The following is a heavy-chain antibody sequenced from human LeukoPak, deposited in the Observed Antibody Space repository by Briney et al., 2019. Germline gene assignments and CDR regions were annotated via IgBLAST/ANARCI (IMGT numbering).Heavy chain of an antibody. CDR3: ATDRGWRTSGYYLYYFEY. J-gene: IGHJ4*02. CDR1: GFTFRNYV. Sequence: GGSLRLSCAASGFTFRNYVIHWVRQAPGKGLEWVASIKHDGSEKYYVDSVRGRFTISRDNTMNSLYLQMSSLRAEDTAVYYCATDRGWRTSGYYLYYFEYWGQGTLVTYSS. D-gene: IGHD3-3*01. V-gene: IGHV3-7*01. CDR2: IKHDGSEK.